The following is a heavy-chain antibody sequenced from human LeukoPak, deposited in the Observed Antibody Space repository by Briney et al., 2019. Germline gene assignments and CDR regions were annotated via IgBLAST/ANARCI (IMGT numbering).Heavy chain of an antibody. CDR1: GFTFSNYA. Sequence: GGSLRLSCAASGFTFSNYAMNWVRQAPGKGLEWVSLIRGTDGTTYYADSVKGRFTISRDNSKNSLYLQMNSLRAEDTAVYYCAILTGTDAFDIWGQGTMVTVSS. CDR3: AILTGTDAFDI. CDR2: IRGTDGTT. V-gene: IGHV3-23*01. J-gene: IGHJ3*02. D-gene: IGHD1/OR15-1a*01.